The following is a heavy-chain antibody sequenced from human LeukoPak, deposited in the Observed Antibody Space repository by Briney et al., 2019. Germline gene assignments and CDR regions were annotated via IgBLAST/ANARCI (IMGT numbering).Heavy chain of an antibody. CDR3: ASNNYDFWSGLPFDY. CDR1: GFTFSSYG. D-gene: IGHD3-3*01. CDR2: IRYDGSNK. Sequence: GGSLRLSCAASGFTFSSYGMHWVRQAPGKGLEWVAFIRYDGSNKYYADSVKGRFTISRDNSKNTPYLQMNSLRAEDTAVYYCASNNYDFWSGLPFDYWGQGTLVTVSS. V-gene: IGHV3-30*02. J-gene: IGHJ4*02.